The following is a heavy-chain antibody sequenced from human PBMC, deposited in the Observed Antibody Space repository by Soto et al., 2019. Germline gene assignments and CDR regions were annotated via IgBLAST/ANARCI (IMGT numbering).Heavy chain of an antibody. J-gene: IGHJ3*01. V-gene: IGHV3-23*01. Sequence: GGSLRLSCAASGFTFSNYAMSWVRQTPGKGLEWVSGISGGGGSTYYTHSVKGRFTISRDNSKNTMYLQMNTLRAEDTALYYCAKDDCRGGRCYTVDLAAIDVWGQGTMVTVSS. CDR2: ISGGGGST. CDR1: GFTFSNYA. D-gene: IGHD2-15*01. CDR3: AKDDCRGGRCYTVDLAAIDV.